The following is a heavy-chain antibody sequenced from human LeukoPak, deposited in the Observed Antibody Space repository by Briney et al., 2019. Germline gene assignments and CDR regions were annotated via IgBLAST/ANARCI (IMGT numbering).Heavy chain of an antibody. D-gene: IGHD3-22*01. J-gene: IGHJ3*02. V-gene: IGHV3-74*01. CDR3: ARGLHYDSSGYYSSLRNGAFDI. CDR1: GFTFSNAW. Sequence: PGGSLRLSCAASGFTFSNAWMSWVRQAPGKGLVWVSRINSDGSSTSYADSVKGRFTISRDNAKNTLYLQMNSLRAEDTAVYYCARGLHYDSSGYYSSLRNGAFDIWGQGTMVTVSS. CDR2: INSDGSST.